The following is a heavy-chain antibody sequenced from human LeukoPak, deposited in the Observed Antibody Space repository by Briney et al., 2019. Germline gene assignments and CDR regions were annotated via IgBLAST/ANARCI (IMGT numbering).Heavy chain of an antibody. CDR3: ASRGYYYDSSGSSGPFDI. CDR1: GGTFSSYA. J-gene: IGHJ3*02. CDR2: IIPIFGTA. Sequence: SVKVSCKASGGTFSSYAISWVRQAPGQGLEWMGGIIPIFGTANYAQKFQGRVTITTDESTSTAYMELSSLRSEDTAVYYCASRGYYYDSSGSSGPFDIWGQGTMVTVSS. D-gene: IGHD3-22*01. V-gene: IGHV1-69*05.